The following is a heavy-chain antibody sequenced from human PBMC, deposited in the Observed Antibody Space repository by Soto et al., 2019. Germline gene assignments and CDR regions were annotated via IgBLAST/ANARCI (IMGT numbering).Heavy chain of an antibody. V-gene: IGHV3-7*01. D-gene: IGHD4-17*01. CDR2: IKQDGSDK. Sequence: EVQLVESGGGVVQPGGSLRLSCAASGFMFSNYWMSWVRQAPGKGLEWVAIIKQDGSDKYYVDSVKGRFTISRDNAKNSLYLQMNSLRIEDAAVYYCARNTDYAFDYWGRGTLVTVSS. CDR1: GFMFSNYW. CDR3: ARNTDYAFDY. J-gene: IGHJ4*02.